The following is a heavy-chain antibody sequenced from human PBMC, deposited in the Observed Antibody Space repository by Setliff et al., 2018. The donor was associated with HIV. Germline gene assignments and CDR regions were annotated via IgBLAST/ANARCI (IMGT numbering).Heavy chain of an antibody. CDR2: IYGSGST. V-gene: IGHV4-4*07. CDR1: GGSIRSYY. CDR3: TREGRGDPAMATTRIDY. D-gene: IGHD1-1*01. J-gene: IGHJ4*02. Sequence: PSETLSLTCTVSGGSIRSYYWSWIRQPAGKGLEWIGRIYGSGSTNYNPSLESRVTISLDTSKTHFFLNLTSVTDADTAVYFCTREGRGDPAMATTRIDYWGQGKLVTVSS.